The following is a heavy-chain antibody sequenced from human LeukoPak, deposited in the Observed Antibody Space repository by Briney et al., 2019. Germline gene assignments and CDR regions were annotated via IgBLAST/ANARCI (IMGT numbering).Heavy chain of an antibody. V-gene: IGHV3-7*04. CDR1: GFTFSNFW. Sequence: GGSLRLSCAASGFTFSNFWMSWVRQAPGKGLEWVANIKQDGSEKYYVASVKGRFSISRDNAKNALFLQMNSLRAEDTAVYYCARYYYDSSGYYYDDYYGMDVWGQGTTVTVSS. J-gene: IGHJ6*02. CDR2: IKQDGSEK. D-gene: IGHD3-22*01. CDR3: ARYYYDSSGYYYDDYYGMDV.